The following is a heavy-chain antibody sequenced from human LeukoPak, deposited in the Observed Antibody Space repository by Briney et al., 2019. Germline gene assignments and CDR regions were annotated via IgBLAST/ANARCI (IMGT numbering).Heavy chain of an antibody. CDR2: ISTSSRYI. D-gene: IGHD2-2*01. Sequence: KTGGSLRLSCAASGFTLSTFDMNWVRRAPGKGLEWVSSISTSSRYIYYRDSVKGRFTISRDDAKNSLYLQMNSLTVEDTAVYYCARADCSGSTCYLRHSWFDPWGQGTLVTVSS. CDR3: ARADCSGSTCYLRHSWFDP. CDR1: GFTLSTFD. V-gene: IGHV3-21*06. J-gene: IGHJ5*02.